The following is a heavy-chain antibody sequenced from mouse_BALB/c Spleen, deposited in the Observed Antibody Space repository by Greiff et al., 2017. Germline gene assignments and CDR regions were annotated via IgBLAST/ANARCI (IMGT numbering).Heavy chain of an antibody. Sequence: EVQGVESGGGLVQPGGSRKLSCAASGFTFSSFGMHWVRQAPEKGLEWVAYISSGSSTIYYADTVKGRCTISRDNPKNTLFLQMSSLRSEDTAMFYCARSVRLDAMDYWGQGTSVTVSS. D-gene: IGHD2-14*01. CDR3: ARSVRLDAMDY. V-gene: IGHV5-17*02. CDR1: GFTFSSFG. J-gene: IGHJ4*01. CDR2: ISSGSSTI.